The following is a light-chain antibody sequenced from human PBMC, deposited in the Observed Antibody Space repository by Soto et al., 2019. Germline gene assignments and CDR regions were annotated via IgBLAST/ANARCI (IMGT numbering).Light chain of an antibody. J-gene: IGKJ1*01. V-gene: IGKV3-20*01. CDR3: HHYGSSLWT. CDR1: QSVTSNC. Sequence: EIVLTQSPGTLSLSPGERVTLSCRASQSVTSNCLDWYQQKPGQAPRLLIYGASSRATGIPDRFSGSGSGTDFTLTISRMEAEDFAVYYCHHYGSSLWTFGQGTKVEIK. CDR2: GAS.